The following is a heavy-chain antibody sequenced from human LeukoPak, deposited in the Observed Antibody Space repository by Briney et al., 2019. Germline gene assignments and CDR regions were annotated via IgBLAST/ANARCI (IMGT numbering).Heavy chain of an antibody. J-gene: IGHJ4*02. CDR2: IYTSGST. V-gene: IGHV4-61*02. CDR1: GGSISSGSYY. Sequence: PSQTLSLTCTVSGGSISSGSYYWSWIRQPAGEGLEWIGRIYTSGSTNYNPSLKSRVTISVDTSKNQFSLKLSSATAADTAVYYCARSSIAAADNWGQGTLVTVSS. D-gene: IGHD6-13*01. CDR3: ARSSIAAADN.